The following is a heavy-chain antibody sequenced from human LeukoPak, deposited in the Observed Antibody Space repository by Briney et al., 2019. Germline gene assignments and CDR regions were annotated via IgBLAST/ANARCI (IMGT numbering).Heavy chain of an antibody. CDR1: GFTFSSYA. CDR2: ISGSGDNT. J-gene: IGHJ4*02. CDR3: AKGSYYDSSGSFYFDY. D-gene: IGHD3-22*01. Sequence: GGSLRLSCAASGFTFSSYAMCWVRQAPGKGLEWVSGISGSGDNTYYADSVKGRFTISRDNSKNTLYVQVNSLGTEDTAAYYCAKGSYYDSSGSFYFDYWGQGTLVTVSS. V-gene: IGHV3-23*01.